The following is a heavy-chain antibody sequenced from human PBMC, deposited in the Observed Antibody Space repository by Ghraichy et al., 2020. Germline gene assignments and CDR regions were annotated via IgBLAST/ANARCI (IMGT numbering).Heavy chain of an antibody. CDR2: IWYDGSNK. Sequence: GGSLRLSCAASGFTFSSYGMHWVRQAPGKGLEWVAVIWYDGSNKYYADSVKGRFTISRDNSKNTLYLQMNSLRAEDTAVYYCARDLGVVAARNYFDYWGQGTLVTVSS. D-gene: IGHD2-15*01. J-gene: IGHJ4*02. V-gene: IGHV3-33*01. CDR1: GFTFSSYG. CDR3: ARDLGVVAARNYFDY.